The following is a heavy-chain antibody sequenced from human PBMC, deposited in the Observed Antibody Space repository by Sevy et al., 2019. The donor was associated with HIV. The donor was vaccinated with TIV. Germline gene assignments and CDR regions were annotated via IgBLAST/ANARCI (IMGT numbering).Heavy chain of an antibody. V-gene: IGHV3-43*01. CDR1: GFTFDDYV. D-gene: IGHD3-10*01. CDR2: ISWSGDNT. Sequence: GGSLRLSCEASGFTFDDYVMHWVRQGPRKALEWISLISWSGDNTYYADSVKGRFTISRDNTKNSLYLQMHSLTSDDTALYYCVKDSGTAGSRYYFASWGQGTLVAVSS. CDR3: VKDSGTAGSRYYFAS. J-gene: IGHJ4*02.